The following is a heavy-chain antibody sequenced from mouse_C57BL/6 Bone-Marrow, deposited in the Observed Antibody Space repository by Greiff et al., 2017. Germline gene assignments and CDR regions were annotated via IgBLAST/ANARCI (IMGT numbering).Heavy chain of an antibody. J-gene: IGHJ3*01. CDR2: ISDGGSYT. V-gene: IGHV5-4*01. D-gene: IGHD2-4*01. Sequence: EVKLMESGGGLVKPGGSLKLSCAASGFTFSSYAMSWVRQTPEKRLEWVATISDGGSYTYYPDNVKGRFTISRDNAKNNLYLQMSHLKSEDTAMYYCAREKGYDYDGLAYWGQGTLVTVSA. CDR1: GFTFSSYA. CDR3: AREKGYDYDGLAY.